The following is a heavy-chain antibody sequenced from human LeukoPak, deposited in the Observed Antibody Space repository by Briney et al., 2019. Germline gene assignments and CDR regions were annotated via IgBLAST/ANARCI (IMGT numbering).Heavy chain of an antibody. J-gene: IGHJ5*02. CDR2: INPGGDNT. V-gene: IGHV1-46*01. CDR3: ARLNYGSGSYVGNWFDP. D-gene: IGHD3-10*01. CDR1: GYTFTKSY. Sequence: ASVKVSCKASGYTFTKSYIHWVRQAPGQRLEWMGLINPGGDNTNYAQNFQGRVTMTSDTSARTVYMELSSLRSEDTAVYYCARLNYGSGSYVGNWFDPWGQGTLVTVSS.